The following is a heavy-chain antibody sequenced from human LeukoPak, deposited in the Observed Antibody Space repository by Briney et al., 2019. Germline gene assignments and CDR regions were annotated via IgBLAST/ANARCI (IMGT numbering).Heavy chain of an antibody. CDR3: ARDSPQWATVTTIDY. V-gene: IGHV3-74*01. CDR2: INSDGSST. J-gene: IGHJ4*02. Sequence: TGGSLRLSCAASGFTFSTYWMHWVRQAPGKGLVWVSRINSDGSSTSYADSVKGRFTISRDNAKNSLYLQMNSLRAEDTAVYYCARDSPQWATVTTIDYWGQGTLVTVSS. D-gene: IGHD4-17*01. CDR1: GFTFSTYW.